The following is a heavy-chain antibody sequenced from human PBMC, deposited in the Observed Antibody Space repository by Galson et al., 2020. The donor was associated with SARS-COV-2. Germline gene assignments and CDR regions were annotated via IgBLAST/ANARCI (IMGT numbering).Heavy chain of an antibody. CDR2: ISYDGSNK. D-gene: IGHD3-10*01. CDR1: GFTFSSYA. J-gene: IGHJ4*02. CDR3: ARGGVHEPYYFDY. Sequence: GGSLRLSCAASGFTFSSYAMHWVRQAPGKGLEWVAVISYDGSNKYYADSVKGRFTISRDNSKNTLYLQMNSLRAEDTAVYYCARGGVHEPYYFDYWGQGTLVTVSS. V-gene: IGHV3-30*04.